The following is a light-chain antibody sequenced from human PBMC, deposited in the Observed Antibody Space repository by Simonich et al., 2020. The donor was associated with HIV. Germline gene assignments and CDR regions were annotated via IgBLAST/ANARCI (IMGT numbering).Light chain of an antibody. V-gene: IGKV3-15*01. CDR2: GAS. CDR3: QQYTNWPLT. CDR1: QSVSST. Sequence: EIVMTQSPATLSVSPGERATLSCRASQSVSSTLAWYQQKPGQAPRLLIYGASTRATGIPARFSGSGSGTEFTLTISSLQSEDFAVYHCQQYTNWPLTFGGGTKVKIK. J-gene: IGKJ4*01.